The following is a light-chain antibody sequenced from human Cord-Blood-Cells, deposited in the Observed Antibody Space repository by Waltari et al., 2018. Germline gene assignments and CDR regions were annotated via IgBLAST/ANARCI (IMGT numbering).Light chain of an antibody. J-gene: IGKJ4*01. V-gene: IGKV1D-8*01. CDR2: AAS. Sequence: VIWMTQSPSLLSASTGDRVTISCRISQGISSYLAWYQQKPGKAPELLIYAASTLQSGVPSRFSGSGSVTDFTLTISCLQSEDFATYYCQQYYSFPLTFGGGTKVEIK. CDR1: QGISSY. CDR3: QQYYSFPLT.